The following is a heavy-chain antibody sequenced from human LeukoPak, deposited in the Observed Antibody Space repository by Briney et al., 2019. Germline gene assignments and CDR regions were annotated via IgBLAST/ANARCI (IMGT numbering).Heavy chain of an antibody. D-gene: IGHD3-10*01. CDR3: ARDDGSGSYFFDY. Sequence: PGRSLRLSCAASGFTFSSYAMHWVRQAPGKGLEWVAVISYDGSNKYYADSVKGRFTISRDNSKNTLYLQMNSLRAEDTAVYYYARDDGSGSYFFDYWGQGTLVTVSS. J-gene: IGHJ4*02. CDR1: GFTFSSYA. CDR2: ISYDGSNK. V-gene: IGHV3-30*04.